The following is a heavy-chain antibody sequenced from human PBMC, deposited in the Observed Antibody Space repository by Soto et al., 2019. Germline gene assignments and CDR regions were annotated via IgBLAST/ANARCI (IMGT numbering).Heavy chain of an antibody. Sequence: EVQLVESGGGLVKPGGSLRLSCAASGFTFSNAWMSWVRQAPGKWLEWVGRIKSKTDGGTTDYAAPVKGRFTISRDDSKNTLYLQMNSLKTEDTAVYYCTTDTVYSGYESLYYYYGMDVWGQGTTVTVSS. D-gene: IGHD5-12*01. CDR1: GFTFSNAW. CDR3: TTDTVYSGYESLYYYYGMDV. V-gene: IGHV3-15*01. J-gene: IGHJ6*02. CDR2: IKSKTDGGTT.